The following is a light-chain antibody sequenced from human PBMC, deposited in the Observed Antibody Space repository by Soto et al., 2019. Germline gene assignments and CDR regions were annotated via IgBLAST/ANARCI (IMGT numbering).Light chain of an antibody. CDR1: QSVSFN. J-gene: IGKJ4*01. CDR3: HQHNNWPST. V-gene: IGKV3-15*01. CDR2: NAS. Sequence: IAMTQSPATLSVSPGERATLSCRASQSVSFNLVWYQHKPGQPPRLLMHNASNRAAGISARFTGSGSGTDFTLTIDNLQSEDFAFYYCHQHNNWPSTFGGGTKVDIK.